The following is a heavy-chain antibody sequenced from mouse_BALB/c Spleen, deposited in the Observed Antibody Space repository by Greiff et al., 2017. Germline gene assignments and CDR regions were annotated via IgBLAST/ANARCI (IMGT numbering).Heavy chain of an antibody. J-gene: IGHJ4*01. D-gene: IGHD2-14*01. V-gene: IGHV6-6*02. Sequence: EVQLQESGGGLVQPGGSMKLSCVASGFTFSNYWMNWVRQSPEKGLEWVAEIRLKSNNYATHYAESVKGRFTISRDDSKSSVYLQMNNLRAEDTGIYYCTRSYRYDSYYYAMDYWGQGTSVTVSS. CDR3: TRSYRYDSYYYAMDY. CDR2: IRLKSNNYAT. CDR1: GFTFSNYW.